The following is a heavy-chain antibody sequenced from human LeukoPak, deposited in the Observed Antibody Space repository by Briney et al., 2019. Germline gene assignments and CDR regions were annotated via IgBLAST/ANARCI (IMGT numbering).Heavy chain of an antibody. V-gene: IGHV3-48*03. D-gene: IGHD2-2*01. CDR2: ISSSGSTI. CDR3: ARAQRSTRHAFDI. CDR1: GFTFSSYE. J-gene: IGHJ3*02. Sequence: GGSLRLSCAASGFTFSSYEMNWVRQAPGKGLEWVSYISSSGSTIYYADSVKGQFTISRDNAKNSLYLQMNSLRAEDTAVYYCARAQRSTRHAFDIWGQGTMVTVSS.